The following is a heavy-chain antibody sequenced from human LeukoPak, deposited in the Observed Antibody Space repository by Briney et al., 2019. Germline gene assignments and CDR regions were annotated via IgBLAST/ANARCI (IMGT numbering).Heavy chain of an antibody. J-gene: IGHJ4*02. CDR1: GYTFTGYY. V-gene: IGHV1-2*02. D-gene: IGHD2-15*01. CDR3: ASSPLLGYCSGGSCLNLDY. CDR2: INPSSGGT. Sequence: ASVKVSCKASGYTFTGYYMHWVRQAPGQGVEWMGWINPSSGGTNYAQKFQGRVTMTRDTSISTAYMELSRLRSDDTAVYYCASSPLLGYCSGGSCLNLDYWGQGTLVTVSS.